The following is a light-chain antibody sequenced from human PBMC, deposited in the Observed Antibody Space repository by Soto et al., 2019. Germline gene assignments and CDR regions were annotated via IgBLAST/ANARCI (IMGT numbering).Light chain of an antibody. CDR2: AVS. J-gene: IGLJ2*01. CDR3: SSFTSRTTLV. Sequence: QSALAQPASVSGAPGQSITISCTGTATDVGAYNYVSWYQQHPGKAPKLIIYAVSDRPSGVPDRFSASKSGDTASLTISGLQGEDEAHYYCSSFTSRTTLVFGGGTQLTVL. V-gene: IGLV2-14*01. CDR1: ATDVGAYNY.